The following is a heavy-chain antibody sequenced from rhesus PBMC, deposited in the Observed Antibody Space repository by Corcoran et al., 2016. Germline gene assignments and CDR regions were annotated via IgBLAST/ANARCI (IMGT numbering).Heavy chain of an antibody. J-gene: IGHJ4*01. CDR3: ARDVGLGQPQMDY. Sequence: QVQLQESGPGVVKPSETLSLTCAVSGGSISGGYDWSWIRQPPGKGLEWIGYIYGISGSTNDNPSLKNRVTIAKDASKNEFSLKLSSETAADTAVYYWARDVGLGQPQMDYGGQGVLGTVSS. D-gene: IGHD3S6*01. CDR1: GGSISGGYD. CDR2: IYGISGST. V-gene: IGHV4-76*01.